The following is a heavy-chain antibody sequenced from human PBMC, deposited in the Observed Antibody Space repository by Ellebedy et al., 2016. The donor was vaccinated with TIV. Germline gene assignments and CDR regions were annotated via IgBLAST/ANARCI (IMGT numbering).Heavy chain of an antibody. Sequence: GESLKISXVASGFTFSNYWVHWVRQAPGKGLDWVANIKEDGSTIYYVDSVKGRFTISRDNAKNSLYLQMNSLRTEDTAVYYCARAIGSGDGTWGQGALVTVSS. D-gene: IGHD2-15*01. V-gene: IGHV3-7*01. CDR1: GFTFSNYW. CDR2: IKEDGSTI. J-gene: IGHJ5*02. CDR3: ARAIGSGDGT.